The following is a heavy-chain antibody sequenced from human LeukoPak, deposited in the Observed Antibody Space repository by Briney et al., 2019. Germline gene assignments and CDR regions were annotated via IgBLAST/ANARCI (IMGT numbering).Heavy chain of an antibody. Sequence: ASVKVSCKASGYTFTDYYMHWVRQAPGQGLEWMGWIKPNSGGTNFAQKFQGRVAMTRDTSISTAYLELGSLRSDDTAVYFCARARWQLVPYFDSWGQGTLVTVSS. CDR1: GYTFTDYY. J-gene: IGHJ4*02. CDR3: ARARWQLVPYFDS. D-gene: IGHD6-6*01. CDR2: IKPNSGGT. V-gene: IGHV1-2*02.